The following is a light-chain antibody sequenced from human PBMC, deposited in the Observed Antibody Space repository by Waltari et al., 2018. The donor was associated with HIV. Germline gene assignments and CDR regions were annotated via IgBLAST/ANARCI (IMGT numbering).Light chain of an antibody. CDR3: LQTHSTPLT. Sequence: GARVTITCRASRDITRYLNWFQQKPGKAPKLLIHGDSTLQSGVPARFSGSGSATDFTLTISSLQPEDFATYYCLQTHSTPLTFGSGTKVD. J-gene: IGKJ3*01. CDR2: GDS. V-gene: IGKV1-39*01. CDR1: RDITRY.